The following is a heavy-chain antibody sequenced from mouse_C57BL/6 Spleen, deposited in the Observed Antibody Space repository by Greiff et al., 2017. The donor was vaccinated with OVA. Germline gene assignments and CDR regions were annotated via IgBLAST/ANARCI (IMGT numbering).Heavy chain of an antibody. CDR1: GFSFTSYG. J-gene: IGHJ4*01. Sequence: VKLQESGPGLVAPSQSLSITCTVSGFSFTSYGVSWVRQPPGKGLEWLGVIWGDGSTNYHSALISRLSISKDNSKSQVFLKLNSLQTDDTATYYCAKEGKYYDYDVDYAMDYWGQGTSVTVSS. CDR3: AKEGKYYDYDVDYAMDY. CDR2: IWGDGST. V-gene: IGHV2-3*01. D-gene: IGHD2-4*01.